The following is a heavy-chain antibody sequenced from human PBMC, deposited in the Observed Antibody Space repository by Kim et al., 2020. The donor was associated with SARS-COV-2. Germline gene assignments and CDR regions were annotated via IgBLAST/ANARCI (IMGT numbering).Heavy chain of an antibody. J-gene: IGHJ4*02. D-gene: IGHD4-17*01. CDR1: GGSFSGYY. V-gene: IGHV4-34*01. Sequence: SETLSLTCAVYGGSFSGYYWSWIRQPPGKGLEWIGEINHSGSTNYNPSLKSRVTISVDTSKNQFSLKLSSVTAADTAVYYCARGRSRLTTVTLDYWGQGTLVTVSS. CDR2: INHSGST. CDR3: ARGRSRLTTVTLDY.